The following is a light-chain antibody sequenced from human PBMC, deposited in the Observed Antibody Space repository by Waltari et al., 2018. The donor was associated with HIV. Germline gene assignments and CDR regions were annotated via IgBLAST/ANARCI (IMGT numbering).Light chain of an antibody. CDR1: SSAIGDYDY. V-gene: IGLV2-14*01. CDR2: EGS. CDR3: CSYTSSSVL. J-gene: IGLJ3*02. Sequence: QSALTQPASVSGSPGQSITISCTGTSSAIGDYDYNSWYQKHPGNPPQLIIYEGSHRPSGVSNRFSGSKSGNTASLTISGLQAEDEADYYCCSYTSSSVLFGGGTTLTVL.